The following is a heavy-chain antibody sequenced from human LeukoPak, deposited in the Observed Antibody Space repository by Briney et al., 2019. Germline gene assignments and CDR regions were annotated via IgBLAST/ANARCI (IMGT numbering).Heavy chain of an antibody. D-gene: IGHD1-26*01. Sequence: GGSLRLSCAASGFSFNTYEFTWVRQAPGMGLEWLSYISNSGDIIKYVDSVKGRFTTSRDSAENALYLQMNNLGVDDTAVYFCAGGPQYTGSFPFWGQGTLVAVSS. CDR1: GFSFNTYE. CDR3: AGGPQYTGSFPF. CDR2: ISNSGDII. J-gene: IGHJ4*02. V-gene: IGHV3-48*03.